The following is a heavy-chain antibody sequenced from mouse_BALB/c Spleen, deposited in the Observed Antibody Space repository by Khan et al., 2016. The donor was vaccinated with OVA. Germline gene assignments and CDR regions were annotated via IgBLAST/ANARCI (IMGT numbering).Heavy chain of an antibody. CDR2: IDPYNGGT. J-gene: IGHJ2*01. CDR1: GYSFTDYN. CDR3: ALVYYFGTRVDY. Sequence: VQLKESGPELVSPGASVKVSCKASGYSFTDYNIYWVKQGHGKSLEWIGYIDPYNGGTSYNQKFKGKATLTVDKSSITAFMHLNRLTSEDSAVYQYALVYYFGTRVDYWDQGTTLTVSS. V-gene: IGHV1S135*01. D-gene: IGHD1-1*01.